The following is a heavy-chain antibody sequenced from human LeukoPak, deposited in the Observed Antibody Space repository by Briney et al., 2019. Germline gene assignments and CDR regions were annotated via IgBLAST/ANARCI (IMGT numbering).Heavy chain of an antibody. D-gene: IGHD5-12*01. CDR2: IYHSGNT. CDR3: ARLGGGNDPPFDF. V-gene: IGHV4-30-2*01. Sequence: PSETLSLTCAVSGGSISGGGYSWSWIRQPPGKGLEWIGYIYHSGNTYYNPSLKSRVTISVDRSKNQFSLKLSSVTAADTAVYYCARLGGGNDPPFDFWGQGSLVTVSS. CDR1: GGSISGGGYS. J-gene: IGHJ4*02.